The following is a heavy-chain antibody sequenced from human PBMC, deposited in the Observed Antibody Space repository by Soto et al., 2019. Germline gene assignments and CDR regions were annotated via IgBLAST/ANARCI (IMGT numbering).Heavy chain of an antibody. CDR2: ISYDGSNK. CDR3: ARDPGDIVVVVAATDFDY. J-gene: IGHJ4*02. V-gene: IGHV3-30-3*01. CDR1: GFTFSSYA. Sequence: QVQLVESGGGVVQPGRSLRLSCAASGFTFSSYAMHWVRQAPGKGLEWVAVISYDGSNKYYADSVKGRFTISRDNSKNTLYLQMNSLRAEDTAVYYCARDPGDIVVVVAATDFDYWGQGTLVTVSS. D-gene: IGHD2-15*01.